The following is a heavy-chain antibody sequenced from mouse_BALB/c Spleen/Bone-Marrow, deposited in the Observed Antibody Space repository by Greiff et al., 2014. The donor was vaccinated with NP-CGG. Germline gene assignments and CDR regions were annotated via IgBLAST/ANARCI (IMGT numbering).Heavy chain of an antibody. CDR1: GFDFSRYW. CDR3: ARLYYYGLQDY. D-gene: IGHD1-1*01. J-gene: IGHJ2*01. CDR2: INPDSSTI. V-gene: IGHV4-1*02. Sequence: VQLKQSGGGLVQPGGSLKLSCAASGFDFSRYWMSWVRQAPGKGLEWIGEINPDSSTINYTPSLKDKFIISRDNAKNTLYLQMSKVRSEDTALYYCARLYYYGLQDYWGQGTTLTVSS.